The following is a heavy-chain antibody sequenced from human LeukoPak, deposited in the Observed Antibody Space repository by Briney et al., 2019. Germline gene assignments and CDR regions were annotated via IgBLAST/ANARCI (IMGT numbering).Heavy chain of an antibody. V-gene: IGHV1-46*01. J-gene: IGHJ5*02. CDR3: ALDSSSSSLLLWFGELLSSKTNWFDP. CDR2: INPSGGRT. D-gene: IGHD3-10*01. Sequence: ASVKVSCKASGYTFTSYYMHWVRQAPGQGLEWMGIINPSGGRTSYAQKFQGRVTMTRDTSISTAYMELSRLRSDDTAVYYCALDSSSSSLLLWFGELLSSKTNWFDPWGQGTLVTVSS. CDR1: GYTFTSYY.